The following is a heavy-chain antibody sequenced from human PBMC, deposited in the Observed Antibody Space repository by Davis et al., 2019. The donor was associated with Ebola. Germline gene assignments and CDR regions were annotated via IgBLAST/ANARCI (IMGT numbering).Heavy chain of an antibody. CDR1: GYTFTSYG. J-gene: IGHJ5*02. CDR2: INPNSGGT. CDR3: ARGYSLKKANWFDP. Sequence: ASVKVSCKASGYTFTSYGISWVRQAPGQGLEWMGWINPNSGGTNYAQKFQGRVTMTRDTSISTAYMELSRLRSDDTAVYYCARGYSLKKANWFDPWGQGTLVTVSS. V-gene: IGHV1-2*02. D-gene: IGHD5-18*01.